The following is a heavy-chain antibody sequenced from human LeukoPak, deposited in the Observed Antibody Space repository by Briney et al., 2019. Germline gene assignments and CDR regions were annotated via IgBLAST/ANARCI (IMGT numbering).Heavy chain of an antibody. D-gene: IGHD5-24*01. V-gene: IGHV3-30-3*01. CDR1: GFTFSSYA. Sequence: AGGSLRLSCAASGFTFSSYAMHWVRQAPGKGLEWVAVMSYDGTSEYYADSVRGRFTISRDHSQNMLHLQMNSLRDEETALYYCVRDPRDGKNLAYHFDFWGQGTLVTVSS. CDR3: VRDPRDGKNLAYHFDF. J-gene: IGHJ4*02. CDR2: MSYDGTSE.